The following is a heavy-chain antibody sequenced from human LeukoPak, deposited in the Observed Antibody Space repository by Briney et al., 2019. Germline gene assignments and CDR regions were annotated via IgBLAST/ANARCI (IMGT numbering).Heavy chain of an antibody. Sequence: GGSLRLSCAASGFTFSSYGMHWVRQAPGKGLEWVAVISYDGSNKYYADSVKGRFTISRDNSKNTLYLQMNSLRAEDTAVYYCATIAAADPSYGGQGTLVTVSS. CDR3: ATIAAADPSY. D-gene: IGHD6-13*01. V-gene: IGHV3-30*03. J-gene: IGHJ4*02. CDR2: ISYDGSNK. CDR1: GFTFSSYG.